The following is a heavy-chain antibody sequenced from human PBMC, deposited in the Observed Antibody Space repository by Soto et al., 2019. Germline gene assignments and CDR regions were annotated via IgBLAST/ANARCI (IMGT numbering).Heavy chain of an antibody. CDR2: ISGSGGST. Sequence: GGSLRLSCAASGFTFSSYAMSWVRQAPGKGLEWVSAISGSGGSTYYADSVKVRFTISRDNSKNTLYLQMNSLRAEDTAVYYCAKRVVAVAGRSRGYFDYWGQGTLVTVSS. D-gene: IGHD6-19*01. CDR1: GFTFSSYA. J-gene: IGHJ4*02. CDR3: AKRVVAVAGRSRGYFDY. V-gene: IGHV3-23*01.